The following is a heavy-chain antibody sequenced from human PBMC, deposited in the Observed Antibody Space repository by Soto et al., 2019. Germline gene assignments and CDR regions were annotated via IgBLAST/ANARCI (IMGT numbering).Heavy chain of an antibody. CDR3: GRGGDSSGYYYRQYFQH. J-gene: IGHJ1*01. V-gene: IGHV3-30-3*01. D-gene: IGHD3-22*01. CDR2: ISYDGSNK. Sequence: ESGGGVVQPGRSLRLSCAASGFSFSTNAMNWVRQAPGKGLEWVAVISYDGSNKYYADSVKGRFTISRDNSKNTLYLQMNSLRAEDTAVYYCGRGGDSSGYYYRQYFQHWGQCTLVTVSS. CDR1: GFSFSTNA.